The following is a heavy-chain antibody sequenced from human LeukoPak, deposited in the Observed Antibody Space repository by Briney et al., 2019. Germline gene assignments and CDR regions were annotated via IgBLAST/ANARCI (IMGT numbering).Heavy chain of an antibody. D-gene: IGHD3-10*01. V-gene: IGHV3-23*01. Sequence: GGSLRLSCAASGFTFSSYAMNWVRQAPGKGLEWVSAISGSGGNTYYADSVKGRFTIPRDNSKNTLYLEMNSLRAEDTAVYYCAKGGRGSGSYNYFDYWGQGTLVTVSS. CDR3: AKGGRGSGSYNYFDY. CDR2: ISGSGGNT. CDR1: GFTFSSYA. J-gene: IGHJ4*02.